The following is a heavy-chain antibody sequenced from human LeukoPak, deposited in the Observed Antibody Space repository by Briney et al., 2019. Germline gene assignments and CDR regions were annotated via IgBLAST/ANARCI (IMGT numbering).Heavy chain of an antibody. Sequence: SEALALTCAVSGYSISSNYYWGWIRQPPGKGLEWIGTIYHSGTTYYNPSLKSRLTISVDTSKNQFSLKLSSVTAADTAVYYCAATPRSAFDYWGRGTLVTVSS. CDR3: AATPRSAFDY. CDR2: IYHSGTT. J-gene: IGHJ4*02. CDR1: GYSISSNYY. V-gene: IGHV4-38-2*01.